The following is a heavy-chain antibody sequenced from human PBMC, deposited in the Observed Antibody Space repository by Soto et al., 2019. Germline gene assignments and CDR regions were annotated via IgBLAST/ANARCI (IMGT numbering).Heavy chain of an antibody. CDR2: ISHDGSYK. V-gene: IGHV3-30*04. CDR3: AKGLLAIVGTTLPRDAFNI. D-gene: IGHD1-26*01. CDR1: GFFFGREA. J-gene: IGHJ3*02. Sequence: GGSLRLSCAGSGFFFGREAMHWARQAPGKGLEWVAVISHDGSYKYYGDAVKGRFTISRDTSKNAVYLEMNSLRPEDTAVYYCAKGLLAIVGTTLPRDAFNIWGQGTMVTVSS.